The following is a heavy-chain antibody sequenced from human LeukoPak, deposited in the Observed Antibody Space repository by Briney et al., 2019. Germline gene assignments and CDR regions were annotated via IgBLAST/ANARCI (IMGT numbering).Heavy chain of an antibody. Sequence: SETLSLTCAVYGGSFSGYYWSWVRQPPGKGLEWIGEINHSGSTNYNPSLKSRVTISIDTSKNQFSLKLSSVTAADTALYYCARGPGTWYYYWGQGTLVTVSS. V-gene: IGHV4-34*01. CDR3: ARGPGTWYYY. CDR2: INHSGST. J-gene: IGHJ4*02. CDR1: GGSFSGYY. D-gene: IGHD6-13*01.